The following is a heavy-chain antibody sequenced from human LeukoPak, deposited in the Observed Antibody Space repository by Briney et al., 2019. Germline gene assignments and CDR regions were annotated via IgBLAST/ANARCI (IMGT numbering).Heavy chain of an antibody. Sequence: PGGSLRLSCAASGHTFRSYWMSWVRQARGKGREWVANIKQDGREKYYVDSVKGRFTISRDNAKNSLYLQMNSLRAEDTAVYYCSRVGDTAMYYYMDVWGKGTTVSVSS. D-gene: IGHD5-18*01. J-gene: IGHJ6*03. CDR3: SRVGDTAMYYYMDV. V-gene: IGHV3-7*01. CDR1: GHTFRSYW. CDR2: IKQDGREK.